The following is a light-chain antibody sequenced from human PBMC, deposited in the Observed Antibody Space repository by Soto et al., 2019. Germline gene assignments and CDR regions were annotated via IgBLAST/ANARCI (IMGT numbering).Light chain of an antibody. CDR2: AAS. Sequence: IQMTQSPSSLSASVGGRVTITCRASQTISSYVTWYQQTPGRAPALLISAASTLQSGVPSRFSGSGSGTDFALTISRLQPEDFATYYCQQSYSSPYTFGQGTKLEIK. CDR3: QQSYSSPYT. J-gene: IGKJ2*01. CDR1: QTISSY. V-gene: IGKV1-39*01.